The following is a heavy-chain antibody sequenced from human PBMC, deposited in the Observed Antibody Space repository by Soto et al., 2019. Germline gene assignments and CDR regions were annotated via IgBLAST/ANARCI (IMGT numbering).Heavy chain of an antibody. D-gene: IGHD1-1*01. V-gene: IGHV1-3*01. CDR2: INAGNGNT. Sequence: QVQLVQSGAEVKKPGASVKVSCKASGYTFTSYAMHWVRQAPGQRLEWMGWINAGNGNTKYSQKFQGRVTITRDTSASTADMELSSLRSEDTAVYYCARGMYTMDYWGQGTLVTVSS. J-gene: IGHJ4*02. CDR1: GYTFTSYA. CDR3: ARGMYTMDY.